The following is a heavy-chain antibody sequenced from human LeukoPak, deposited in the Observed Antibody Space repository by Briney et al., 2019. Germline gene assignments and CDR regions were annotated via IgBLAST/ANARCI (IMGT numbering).Heavy chain of an antibody. CDR1: GGSISNYY. V-gene: IGHV4-34*01. CDR2: INHSGST. CDR3: ARGPPPVLRYFDWLSRMFDY. Sequence: SETLSLTCSVSGGSISNYYWSWIRQPPGKGLEWIGEINHSGSTNYNPSLKSRVTISVDTSKNQFSLKLSSVTAADTAVYYCARGPPPVLRYFDWLSRMFDYWGQGTLVTVSS. D-gene: IGHD3-9*01. J-gene: IGHJ4*02.